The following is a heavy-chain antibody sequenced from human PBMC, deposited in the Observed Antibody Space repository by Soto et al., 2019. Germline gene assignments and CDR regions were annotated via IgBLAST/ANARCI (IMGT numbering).Heavy chain of an antibody. CDR1: GYTFTSYG. Sequence: QVQLVQSGAEVKKPGASVKVSCKASGYTFTSYGISWVRQAPGQGLEWMGWISAYNGKTNYAQKLQGRVTRTTDTSTSTAYRERRSVRSDDTAMYDGARDLRGWCDPWGQGTLVTVSS. V-gene: IGHV1-18*01. D-gene: IGHD3-16*01. CDR3: ARDLRGWCDP. J-gene: IGHJ5*02. CDR2: ISAYNGKT.